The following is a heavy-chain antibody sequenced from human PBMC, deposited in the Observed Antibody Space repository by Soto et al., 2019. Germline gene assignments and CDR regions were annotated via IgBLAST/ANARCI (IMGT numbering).Heavy chain of an antibody. CDR1: GFTFSSYA. Sequence: QVQLVESGGGVVQPGRSLRLSCAASGFTFSSYAMRWVRQAPGKGLEWVADISDEGSNKYYTDSVKSRYTISRENSKHELYRQMNSLSAEDTAVYYCARGRCSSNSWDMAFGQYYFDYWGQGTLVTVSS. CDR3: ARGRCSSNSWDMAFGQYYFDY. V-gene: IGHV3-30-3*01. J-gene: IGHJ4*02. D-gene: IGHD2-2*01. CDR2: ISDEGSNK.